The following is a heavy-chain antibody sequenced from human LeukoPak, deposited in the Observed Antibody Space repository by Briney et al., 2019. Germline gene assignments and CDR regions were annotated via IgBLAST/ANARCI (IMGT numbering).Heavy chain of an antibody. CDR1: GGSISSYY. V-gene: IGHV4-59*01. CDR3: ASKAIAGATDNAFDI. D-gene: IGHD1-26*01. Sequence: PSETLSLTCTVSGGSISSYYWSWIRQPPGKGLEWIGYIHYSGSTKYNSSLKSRVTISVDTSNNQFSLKLTSVTAADTTVYYCASKAIAGATDNAFDIWGQGTMGTVSS. J-gene: IGHJ3*02. CDR2: IHYSGST.